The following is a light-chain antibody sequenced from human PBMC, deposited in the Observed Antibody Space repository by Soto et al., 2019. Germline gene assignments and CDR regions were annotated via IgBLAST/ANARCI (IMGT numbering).Light chain of an antibody. Sequence: QSVLTQPASVSGSPGQSITISCTGTSSDVGSYNLVSWYQQHPGKVPKLIIYEGSKRPSGVSNRFSGSKSGHTASLTISGLQAEDEADYYCCSYAGSNTWVFGGGTKLTVL. J-gene: IGLJ3*02. V-gene: IGLV2-23*01. CDR2: EGS. CDR1: SSDVGSYNL. CDR3: CSYAGSNTWV.